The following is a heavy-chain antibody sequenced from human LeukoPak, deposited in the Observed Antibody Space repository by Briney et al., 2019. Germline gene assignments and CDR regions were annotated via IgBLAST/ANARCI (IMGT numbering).Heavy chain of an antibody. CDR1: GFTFSSYS. CDR3: ARVCLSGSYPRAKPTFEFDY. J-gene: IGHJ4*02. D-gene: IGHD3-10*01. CDR2: ISSSSYM. V-gene: IGHV3-21*01. Sequence: GGSLRLSCAASGFTFSSYSMNWVRQAPGKGLEWVSSISSSSYMYYADSVKGRFTISRDNAKNSLYLQMNSLRAEDTAVYYCARVCLSGSYPRAKPTFEFDYWGQGTLVTVSS.